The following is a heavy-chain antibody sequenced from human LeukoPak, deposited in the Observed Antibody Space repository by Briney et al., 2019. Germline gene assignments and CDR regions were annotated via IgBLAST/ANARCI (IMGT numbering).Heavy chain of an antibody. D-gene: IGHD1-1*01. CDR1: GFTFSDYD. CDR2: IGTAGDT. J-gene: IGHJ4*02. V-gene: IGHV3-13*01. Sequence: PGGSLRLSCAASGFTFSDYDMHWVRQATGKGLEWVSAIGTAGDTYYTGSVKGRFTTSRENAKNSLYLQMNSLRAGDTAVYYCARVAKERVGGVYYFDYWSQGTLVTVSS. CDR3: ARVAKERVGGVYYFDY.